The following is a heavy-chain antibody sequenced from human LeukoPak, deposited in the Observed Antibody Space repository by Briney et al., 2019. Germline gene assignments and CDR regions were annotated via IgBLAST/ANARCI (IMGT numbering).Heavy chain of an antibody. Sequence: SETLSLTCTVSGGSIGSYYWSWIRQPPGKGLEWIGYIYYSGSTNCNPSLKSRVTISVDTSKNQFSLKLSSVTAADTAVYYCARNLYDSSGSMGIYTFDYWGQGTLVTVSS. CDR3: ARNLYDSSGSMGIYTFDY. D-gene: IGHD3-22*01. CDR2: IYYSGST. CDR1: GGSIGSYY. V-gene: IGHV4-59*01. J-gene: IGHJ4*02.